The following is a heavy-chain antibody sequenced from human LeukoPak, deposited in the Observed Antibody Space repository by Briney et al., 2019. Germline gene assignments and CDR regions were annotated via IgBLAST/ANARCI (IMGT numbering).Heavy chain of an antibody. D-gene: IGHD3-22*01. J-gene: IGHJ4*02. CDR3: ARGRGTVIDSYYFDC. CDR2: INHSGST. Sequence: SETLSLTCAVYGGSFNYYYWSWIRQPPGKGLEWIGEINHSGSTNYNPSLKSRVTISVDTSKNQFSLKLSSVTAADAAVYYCARGRGTVIDSYYFDCWGQGTLVTVSS. CDR1: GGSFNYYY. V-gene: IGHV4-34*01.